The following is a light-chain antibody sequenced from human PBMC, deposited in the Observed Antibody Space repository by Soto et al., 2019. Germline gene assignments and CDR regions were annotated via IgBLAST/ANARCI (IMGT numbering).Light chain of an antibody. V-gene: IGLV4-69*01. CDR2: INSDGSH. Sequence: QLVLTQSPSASASLGASVKLTCTLSSGHSSHAIAWHQHQPGKGPRYLMKINSDGSHIRGDEIPDRFSGSNSGADLDLIISSVQSDDEADYYCQAWDTDSAWVFGGGTKLT. J-gene: IGLJ3*02. CDR1: SGHSSHA. CDR3: QAWDTDSAWV.